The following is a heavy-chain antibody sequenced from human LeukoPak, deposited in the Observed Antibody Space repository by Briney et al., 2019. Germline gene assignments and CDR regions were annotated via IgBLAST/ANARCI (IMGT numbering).Heavy chain of an antibody. D-gene: IGHD3-9*01. CDR3: AGTHTIPYYFDY. J-gene: IGHJ4*02. V-gene: IGHV6-1*01. CDR1: GDSVSSNSAA. CDR2: TYYRSKWYN. Sequence: SQTLSLTCAISGDSVSSNSAAWNWIRRSPSRGLEWLGRTYYRSKWYNDYAVSVKSRITINPDTSKNQFSLQLNSVTPEDTAVYYSAGTHTIPYYFDYWGQGTLVTVSS.